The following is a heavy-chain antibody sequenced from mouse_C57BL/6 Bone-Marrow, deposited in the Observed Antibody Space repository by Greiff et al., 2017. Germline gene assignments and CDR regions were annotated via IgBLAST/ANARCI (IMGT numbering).Heavy chain of an antibody. V-gene: IGHV1-62-2*01. CDR1: GYTFTEYT. D-gene: IGHD1-1*01. CDR3: ARHSLYYYGSRGYYAMDY. CDR2: FYPGSGSI. Sequence: VQLQQSGAELVKPGASVKLSCKASGYTFTEYTIHWVKQRSGQGLEWIGWFYPGSGSIKYNEKFKDKATLTADKSSSTVYMELSRLTSEDSAVYFYARHSLYYYGSRGYYAMDYWGQGTSVTVSS. J-gene: IGHJ4*01.